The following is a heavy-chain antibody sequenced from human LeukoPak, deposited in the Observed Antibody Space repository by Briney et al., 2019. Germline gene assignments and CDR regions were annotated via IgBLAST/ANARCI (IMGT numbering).Heavy chain of an antibody. CDR3: ARAGEETDDAFDI. J-gene: IGHJ3*02. V-gene: IGHV1-2*04. CDR1: GYTFSSFG. D-gene: IGHD7-27*01. Sequence: ASVKVSCKASGYTFSSFGINWVRQAPGQGLEWMGWINPNSGGTNYAQKFQGWVTMTRDTSISTAYMELSRLRSDDTAVYYCARAGEETDDAFDIWGQGTMVTVSS. CDR2: INPNSGGT.